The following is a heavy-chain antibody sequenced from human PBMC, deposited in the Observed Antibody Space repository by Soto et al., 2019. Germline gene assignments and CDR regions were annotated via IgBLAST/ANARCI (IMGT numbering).Heavy chain of an antibody. Sequence: SGGYGGRRLRKQPGKGLEGIGYIYYSGSTNYNPSLKSRVTISVDTSKNQFSLQLSSVTAADTPAYDCARSNGAYGDYWSQRTLVPVSP. V-gene: IGHV4-61*08. CDR2: IYYSGST. J-gene: IGHJ4*02. CDR1: SGGYG. CDR3: ARSNGAYGDY. D-gene: IGHD4-17*01.